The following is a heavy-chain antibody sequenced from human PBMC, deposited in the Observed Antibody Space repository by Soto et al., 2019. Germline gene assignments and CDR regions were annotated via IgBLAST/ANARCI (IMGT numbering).Heavy chain of an antibody. D-gene: IGHD1-26*01. CDR2: ISWDGGST. J-gene: IGHJ4*02. CDR1: GFTFDDYT. CDR3: AKDKRGASEGREIDY. V-gene: IGHV3-43*01. Sequence: GGSLRLSCAASGFTFDDYTMHWVRQAPGKGLEWVSLISWDGGSTYYADSVKGRFTISRDNSKNSLYLQMNSLRTEDTALYYCAKDKRGASEGREIDYWGQGTLVTVSS.